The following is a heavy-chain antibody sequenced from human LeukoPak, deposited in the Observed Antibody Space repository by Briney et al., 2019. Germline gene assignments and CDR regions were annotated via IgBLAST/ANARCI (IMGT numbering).Heavy chain of an antibody. J-gene: IGHJ6*04. V-gene: IGHV1-46*01. CDR3: HCMSPYYYYYGMDV. CDR1: GGTFSSYY. CDR2: INPSGGST. D-gene: IGHD2-8*01. Sequence: ASVKVSCKASGGTFSSYYMHWVRQAPGQGLEWMGIINPSGGSTSYAQKFQGRVTMTRDTSTSTVYMELSSLRSEDTAVYYCHCMSPYYYYYGMDVWGKGTTVTVSS.